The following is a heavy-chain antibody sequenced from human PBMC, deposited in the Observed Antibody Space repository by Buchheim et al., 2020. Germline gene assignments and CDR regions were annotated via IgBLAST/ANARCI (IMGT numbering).Heavy chain of an antibody. CDR2: IKQDGSGK. V-gene: IGHV3-7*01. CDR1: GFTFSSYW. J-gene: IGHJ4*02. Sequence: EVQLVESGGGLVQPGGSLRLSCAASGFTFSSYWMSWVRQAPGKGLEWVADIKQDGSGKYYVDSVKGRFTISRGNAKNSLYLQMNSLRAEDTAVYYCARPHDYGDWYFDYWGQGTL. D-gene: IGHD4-17*01. CDR3: ARPHDYGDWYFDY.